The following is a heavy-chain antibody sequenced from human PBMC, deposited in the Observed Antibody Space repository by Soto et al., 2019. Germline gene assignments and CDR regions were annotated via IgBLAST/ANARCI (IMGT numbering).Heavy chain of an antibody. Sequence: PGGSLRLSCAASGFTFSSYDMHWVRQATGKGLEWVSAIGTAGDTYYPGSVKGRFTISRENAKNSLYLQMNSLRAEDTAVYYCARAPITMVRGVIDPNFDYWGQGTLVTVSS. J-gene: IGHJ4*02. CDR1: GFTFSSYD. CDR3: ARAPITMVRGVIDPNFDY. V-gene: IGHV3-13*01. D-gene: IGHD3-10*01. CDR2: IGTAGDT.